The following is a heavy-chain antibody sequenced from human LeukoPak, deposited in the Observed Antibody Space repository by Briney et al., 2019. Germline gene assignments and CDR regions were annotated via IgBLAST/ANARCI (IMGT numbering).Heavy chain of an antibody. J-gene: IGHJ6*02. CDR2: ISYDGSNK. V-gene: IGHV3-30*19. CDR1: GFTFSSYA. Sequence: GGSLRLSCAASGFTFSSYAMHRVRQAPGKGLKWVAFISYDGSNKYYADSVKGRFTISRDNSKSTLYLQMDTLRPDDTALYYCARDNYGMDVWGQGTTVTVSS. CDR3: ARDNYGMDV.